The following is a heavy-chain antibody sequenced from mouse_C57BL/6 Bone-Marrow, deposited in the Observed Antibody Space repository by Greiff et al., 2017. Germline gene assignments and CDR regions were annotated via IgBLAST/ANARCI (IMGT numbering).Heavy chain of an antibody. V-gene: IGHV1-64*01. J-gene: IGHJ2*01. Sequence: QVHVKQPGAELVKPGASVKLSCKASGYTFTSYWMHWVKQRPGHGLEWIGMIHPNSGSTNYNEKFKSKATLTVDKSSSTAYMQLSSLTSEDSAVYYCARRARSKLRGYLDNWGQGTTLTVSS. CDR1: GYTFTSYW. CDR3: ARRARSKLRGYLDN. CDR2: IHPNSGST. D-gene: IGHD1-1*01.